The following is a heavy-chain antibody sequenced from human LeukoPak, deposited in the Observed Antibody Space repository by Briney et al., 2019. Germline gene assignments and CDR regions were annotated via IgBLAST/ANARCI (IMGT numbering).Heavy chain of an antibody. Sequence: PSETLSLTCTVSGGSISSGSYFWGWVRQPPGKGLEWIGSRYYSGSTDYNPSLKSRVTISADTSKNQFSLMLTSVTAADTAVYYCARQYDYWGQGTLVTVSS. CDR3: ARQYDY. CDR2: RYYSGST. J-gene: IGHJ4*02. V-gene: IGHV4-39*01. CDR1: GGSISSGSYF.